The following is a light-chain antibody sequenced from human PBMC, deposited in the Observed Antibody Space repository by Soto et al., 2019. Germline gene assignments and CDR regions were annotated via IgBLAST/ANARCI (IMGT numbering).Light chain of an antibody. CDR3: QQYGTSPWT. CDR1: QSVSSTF. CDR2: DTS. J-gene: IGKJ1*01. Sequence: EIVLTQSPGTLSLSPGERATLSCRASQSVSSTFLAWYQQKLGQAPRLLMYDTSTRAAGIPGRFSGSGSGTDFALTITRLEPEDFAVYYCQQYGTSPWTFGQGTKVDIK. V-gene: IGKV3-20*01.